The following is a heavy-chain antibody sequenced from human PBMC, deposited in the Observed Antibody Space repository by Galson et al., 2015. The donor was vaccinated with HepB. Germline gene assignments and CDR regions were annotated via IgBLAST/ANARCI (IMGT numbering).Heavy chain of an antibody. CDR2: VSASGGGT. V-gene: IGHV3-23*01. CDR3: AKSSFGGLLDY. Sequence: SLRLSCASSGFTFSSYAMRWVRQAPGKGLEWVSAVSASGGGTDYADSVKGRFTISRDNSKNTLYLQMNSLRAEDTAVYYCAKSSFGGLLDYWGQGTLVTVSS. D-gene: IGHD3-16*01. CDR1: GFTFSSYA. J-gene: IGHJ4*02.